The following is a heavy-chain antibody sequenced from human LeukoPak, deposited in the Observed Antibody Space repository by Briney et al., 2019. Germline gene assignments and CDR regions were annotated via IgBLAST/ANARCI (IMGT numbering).Heavy chain of an antibody. CDR1: GYSFTSYW. CDR2: IHPGDSDT. CDR3: ARHGHCTNGVCYSNYYYHMDV. D-gene: IGHD2-8*01. V-gene: IGHV5-51*01. Sequence: GESLKISCKGSGYSFTSYWIGWVRQMPGKGLEWMGIIHPGDSDTRYSPSFEGQITISVDKSISTAYLQWSSLKASDTAVYYCARHGHCTNGVCYSNYYYHMDVWGKGTTVTVSS. J-gene: IGHJ6*03.